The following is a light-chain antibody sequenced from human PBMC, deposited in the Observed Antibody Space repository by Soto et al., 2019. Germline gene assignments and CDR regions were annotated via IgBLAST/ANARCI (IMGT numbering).Light chain of an antibody. CDR3: CSYAGSSTAV. Sequence: QSALTQPRSVSGSPGQSVTISCSGTSSDVGTYNYVSWYQQHPGKAPKLMIYDVSQRPSGVPDRFSGSQSGNTASLTISGLQAEYESDYYCCSYAGSSTAVFGGGTKLTVL. V-gene: IGLV2-11*01. CDR1: SSDVGTYNY. CDR2: DVS. J-gene: IGLJ2*01.